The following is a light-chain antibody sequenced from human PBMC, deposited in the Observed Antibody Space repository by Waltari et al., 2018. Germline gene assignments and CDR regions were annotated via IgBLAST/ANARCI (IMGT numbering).Light chain of an antibody. CDR2: GAS. CDR1: QSVGTS. CDR3: QHYVRLPAT. J-gene: IGKJ1*01. Sequence: VLTQSPGPLSLSPRERATLACRASQSVGTSLTWYQTKPGQAPRLLIYGASRRATGIPDRFSGSGSGTDFSLTISRLEPEDFAVYYCQHYVRLPATFGQGTKVEI. V-gene: IGKV3-20*01.